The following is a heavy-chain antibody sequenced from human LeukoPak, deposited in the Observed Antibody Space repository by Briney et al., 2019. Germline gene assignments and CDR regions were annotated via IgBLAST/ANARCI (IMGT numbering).Heavy chain of an antibody. CDR2: VYYSGST. Sequence: PSGTLSLTCAVSGVSVSNSGYYWGWLRQAPGKGLEWIGSVYYSGSTYYNPSLKSRVTMSVDASRNQFSLNLISVTASDTALYYCARIPVTVVGSYTTYYFDHWGQGSLVTVSS. D-gene: IGHD2-15*01. CDR3: ARIPVTVVGSYTTYYFDH. V-gene: IGHV4-39*01. CDR1: GVSVSNSGYY. J-gene: IGHJ4*02.